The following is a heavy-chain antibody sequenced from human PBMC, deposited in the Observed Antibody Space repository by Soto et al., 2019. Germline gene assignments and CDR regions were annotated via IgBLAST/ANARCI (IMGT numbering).Heavy chain of an antibody. J-gene: IGHJ4*02. CDR2: INPSGGST. Sequence: GASVKVSCKASGYTFTSYYMHWVRQAPGQGLEWMGIINPSGGSTSYAQKFQGRVTMTRDTSTSTVYMELSSLRSEDTAVYYCAREPAVLSGSYYSLDYWGQGTLVTVSS. D-gene: IGHD1-26*01. V-gene: IGHV1-46*01. CDR3: AREPAVLSGSYYSLDY. CDR1: GYTFTSYY.